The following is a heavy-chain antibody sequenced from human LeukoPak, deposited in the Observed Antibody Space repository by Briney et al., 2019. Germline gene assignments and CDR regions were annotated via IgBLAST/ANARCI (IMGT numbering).Heavy chain of an antibody. V-gene: IGHV4-39*01. D-gene: IGHD5-24*01. CDR2: IYYSGST. J-gene: IGHJ4*02. CDR3: ARHKNGYNLDY. Sequence: SETLSLTCTVSGGSITSSSYYGGWIRKPPGEGLGAIGNIYYSGSTYHKPSLKSPVTISVDTSKNQFSLRLSSVTAADTAVYYCARHKNGYNLDYWGQGTLVTVSS. CDR1: GGSITSSSYY.